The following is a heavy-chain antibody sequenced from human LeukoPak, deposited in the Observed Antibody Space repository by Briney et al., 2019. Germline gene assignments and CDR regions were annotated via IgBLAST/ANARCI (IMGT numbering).Heavy chain of an antibody. V-gene: IGHV3-43D*03. CDR2: ISWDGGTT. J-gene: IGHJ4*02. Sequence: GGSLRLSCAASGFTFDDHAMHWVRQAPGKGLEWISLISWDGGTTYYADSVKGRFTISRDNSKNSVYLQMNSLRPEDTAIYYCTKGLRFAAALTPFDYWGQGTLVTVSS. CDR3: TKGLRFAAALTPFDY. CDR1: GFTFDDHA. D-gene: IGHD6-13*01.